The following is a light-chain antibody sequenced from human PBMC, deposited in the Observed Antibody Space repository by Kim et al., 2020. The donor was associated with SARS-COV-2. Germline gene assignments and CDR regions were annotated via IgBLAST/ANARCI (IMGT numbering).Light chain of an antibody. V-gene: IGKV2-30*01. CDR1: QSLVNTDGNTY. CDR2: KIS. Sequence: DVVMTQSPLSLPVTLGQPASISCRSSQSLVNTDGNTYLNWFQQRPGQSPRRIIYKISDRDSGVPDRFSGSGSGTDFTLKISRVEAEDVGVYYCMQGNHWPYTFGQGTKLEI. CDR3: MQGNHWPYT. J-gene: IGKJ2*01.